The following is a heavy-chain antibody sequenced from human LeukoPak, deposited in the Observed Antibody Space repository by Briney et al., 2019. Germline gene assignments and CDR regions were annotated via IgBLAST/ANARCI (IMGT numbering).Heavy chain of an antibody. CDR2: ISYDGSNI. Sequence: GKSLRLSCATSGFTFNAYGMHWVRQAPAKGLEWVAFISYDGSNIYYGDSVKSRFTISRNNSKNTLYLQMNDLRTEDTAVYYCAKDPDFYYWGQGTLVTVSS. CDR3: AKDPDFYY. CDR1: GFTFNAYG. J-gene: IGHJ4*02. V-gene: IGHV3-30*18.